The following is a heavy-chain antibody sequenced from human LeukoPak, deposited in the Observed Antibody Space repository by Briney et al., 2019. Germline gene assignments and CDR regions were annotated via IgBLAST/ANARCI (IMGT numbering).Heavy chain of an antibody. CDR1: AGSTTSYY. CDR2: ISDIGSI. V-gene: IGHV4-59*08. D-gene: IGHD2-8*02. CDR3: AGHHPRNTVDF. Sequence: PETLSPTSPVSAGSTTSYYSSWIRQPPGKGLEWIAYISDIGSITYNPSLKRRVTISLETSKNQFSLKLSSVPAADTAVYYCAGHHPRNTVDFWGQGTLVTVPT. J-gene: IGHJ4*02.